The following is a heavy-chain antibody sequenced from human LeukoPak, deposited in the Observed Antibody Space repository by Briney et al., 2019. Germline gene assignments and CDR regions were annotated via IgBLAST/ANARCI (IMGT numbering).Heavy chain of an antibody. V-gene: IGHV3-30*02. CDR2: IRYDGNNK. CDR1: AFTFSVYG. Sequence: GGSLRLSCATSAFTFSVYGMHWVRQAPGKGLEWVAFIRYDGNNKYYADSVKGRFTISRDNAKNSLYLQMNSLRAEDTAVYYCAREGGLMVRGVIIKDFDYWGQGTLVTVSS. D-gene: IGHD3-10*01. J-gene: IGHJ4*02. CDR3: AREGGLMVRGVIIKDFDY.